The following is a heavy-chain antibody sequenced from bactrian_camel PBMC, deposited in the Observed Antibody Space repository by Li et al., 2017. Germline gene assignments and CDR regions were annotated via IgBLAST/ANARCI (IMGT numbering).Heavy chain of an antibody. Sequence: HVQLVESGGGSVQAGGSLRLSCASSGSIYDTMCMGWVRQAPGKDREGVAAITPGRGRRYYGDSVKGRFAISRDNAKNTLYLQMNSLKPEDTAVYYCAAAVVLAGWYDFGYWGQGTQVTVS. J-gene: IGHJ6*01. CDR1: GSIYDTMC. CDR3: AAAVVLAGWYDFGY. V-gene: IGHV3S54*01. D-gene: IGHD6*01. CDR2: ITPGRGRR.